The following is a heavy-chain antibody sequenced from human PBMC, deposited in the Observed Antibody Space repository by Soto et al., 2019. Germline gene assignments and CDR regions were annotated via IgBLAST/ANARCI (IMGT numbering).Heavy chain of an antibody. J-gene: IGHJ4*02. D-gene: IGHD1-7*01. CDR2: ISGSGGST. Sequence: EVQLLESGGGLVQPGGSLRLSCAASGFTFSSYAMSWVRQAPGKGLEWVSAISGSGGSTYYADSVKGRFTISRDNSKNTLYLQMNSLRAEDTAVYYCAKDWGFEELELRFFDYWGQGTLVTVSS. V-gene: IGHV3-23*01. CDR1: GFTFSSYA. CDR3: AKDWGFEELELRFFDY.